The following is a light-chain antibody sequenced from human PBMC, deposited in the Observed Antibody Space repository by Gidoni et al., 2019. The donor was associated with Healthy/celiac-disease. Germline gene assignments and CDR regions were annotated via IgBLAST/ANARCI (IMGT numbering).Light chain of an antibody. V-gene: IGKV1-39*01. J-gene: IGKJ4*01. CDR2: AAS. CDR3: QQSYSTLSLT. Sequence: IQMTQSPSYLSASVGDRVTITCRASQSISSYLNWYQQKPGKAPKLLIYAASSLQSGVPSRFSGSGSGTDFTINISSLQPEDFATYYCQQSYSTLSLTFGGGTKVEIK. CDR1: QSISSY.